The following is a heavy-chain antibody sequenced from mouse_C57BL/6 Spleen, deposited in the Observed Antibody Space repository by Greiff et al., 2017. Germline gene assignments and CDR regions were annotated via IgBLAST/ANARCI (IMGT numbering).Heavy chain of an antibody. V-gene: IGHV1-15*01. D-gene: IGHD1-1*01. J-gene: IGHJ3*01. Sequence: QVQLQQSGAELVRPGASVTLSCKASGYTFTDYEMHWVKQTPVHGLEWIGAIDPETGGTAYNQKFKGKAILTADKSSSTAYMELRSLTSEDSAVYYCTRLGGSSLRFAYWGQGTLGTVSA. CDR3: TRLGGSSLRFAY. CDR2: IDPETGGT. CDR1: GYTFTDYE.